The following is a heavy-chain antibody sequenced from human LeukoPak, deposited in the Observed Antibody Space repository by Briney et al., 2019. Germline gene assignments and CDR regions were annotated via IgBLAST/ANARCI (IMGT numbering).Heavy chain of an antibody. CDR2: INPSGGST. CDR3: ARGLYNWNYYFDH. V-gene: IGHV1-46*01. D-gene: IGHD1-7*01. Sequence: ASVKVSCKASGCTFTSYYMHWVRQAPGQGLEWMGIINPSGGSTSYAQKFQGRVTMTRDTSTSTVYMELSGLRSEDTAVYYCARGLYNWNYYFDHWGQGTLVTVSS. J-gene: IGHJ4*02. CDR1: GCTFTSYY.